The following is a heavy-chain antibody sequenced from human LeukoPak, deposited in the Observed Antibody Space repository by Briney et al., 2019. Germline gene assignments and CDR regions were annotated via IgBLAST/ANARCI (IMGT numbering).Heavy chain of an antibody. D-gene: IGHD3-10*01. J-gene: IGHJ4*02. CDR3: ARDFDDVNRNYYYIPEY. CDR2: IRYDGSKT. Sequence: RPGGSLRLSCAASGFDLSTHGMHWVRQAPGKGLEWVSFIRYDGSKTFYGDSVTGRFTISRDNSKNTLYLQMNSLRPEDTAVYYCARDFDDVNRNYYYIPEYWGQGVLVTVSS. CDR1: GFDLSTHG. V-gene: IGHV3-30*02.